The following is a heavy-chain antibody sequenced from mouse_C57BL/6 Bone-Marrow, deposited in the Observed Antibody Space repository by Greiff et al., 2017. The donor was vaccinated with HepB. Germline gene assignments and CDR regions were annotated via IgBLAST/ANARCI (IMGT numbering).Heavy chain of an antibody. J-gene: IGHJ1*03. CDR3: ASHRRLCLGRGGYFDD. V-gene: IGHV5-12*01. CDR1: GFTFSDYY. Sequence: EVMLVESGGGLVQPGGSLKLSCAASGFTFSDYYMYWVRQTPEKRLEWVAYISNGGGSTYYPDTVKGHFTISRDNAKNTLYLQMSRLKSEDTAMYYCASHRRLCLGRGGYFDDWGTGTTVTVSS. CDR2: ISNGGGST. D-gene: IGHD4-1*01.